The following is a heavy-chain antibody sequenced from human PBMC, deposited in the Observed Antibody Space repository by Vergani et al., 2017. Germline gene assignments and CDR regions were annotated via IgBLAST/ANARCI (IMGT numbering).Heavy chain of an antibody. CDR1: EFTFSSYA. V-gene: IGHV3-23*01. CDR3: VKAPGIAVAGGCFD. D-gene: IGHD6-19*01. Sequence: EVQLLESGGGLVQPGGSLRLTCAASEFTFSSYAMSWVRQAPGKGLEWVSAISGSGGSTYYADSVKGRFTISRDNSKNTLYLQMNSLRAEDTAVYYCVKAPGIAVAGGCFDWGQGTLVTVSS. CDR2: ISGSGGST. J-gene: IGHJ4*02.